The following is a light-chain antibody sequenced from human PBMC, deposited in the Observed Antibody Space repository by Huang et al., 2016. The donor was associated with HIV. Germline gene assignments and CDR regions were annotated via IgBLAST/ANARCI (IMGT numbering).Light chain of an antibody. CDR1: QSVSSN. CDR3: QQYNNWPRT. Sequence: EIVMTQSPATLSVSPGERATLSCRASQSVSSNLAWYQQKPGQAPRLLIYGASTSATGIPARCSGSGSGTEFTLTISSLQSEDFAVYYCQQYNNWPRTFGQGTKVEIK. V-gene: IGKV3-15*01. CDR2: GAS. J-gene: IGKJ1*01.